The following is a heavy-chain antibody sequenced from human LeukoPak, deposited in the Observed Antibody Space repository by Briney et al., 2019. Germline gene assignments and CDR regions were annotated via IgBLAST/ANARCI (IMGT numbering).Heavy chain of an antibody. Sequence: KPSETLSLTCTVSGGSISSSSYYWGWIRQPPGRGLDWIGTNYYAGGTYYNPSLKSRVTISVDTSKNQFSLRPSSVTAADTAVYYCARGFGESEYYYYGMDVWGQGTTVTVSS. CDR3: ARGFGESEYYYYGMDV. V-gene: IGHV4-39*01. CDR2: NYYAGGT. CDR1: GGSISSSSYY. D-gene: IGHD3-10*01. J-gene: IGHJ6*02.